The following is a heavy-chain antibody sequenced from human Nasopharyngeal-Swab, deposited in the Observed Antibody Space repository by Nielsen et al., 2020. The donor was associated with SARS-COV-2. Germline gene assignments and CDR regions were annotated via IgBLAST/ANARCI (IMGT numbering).Heavy chain of an antibody. CDR3: ARQEGYSSSWYYYYGMDV. Sequence: ESLKISCKGSGYSFTSYWIGWVRQMPGKGLEWMGIIYPGDSDTRYSPSFQGQVTISADKSISTAYLQWSSLKASDTAMYYCARQEGYSSSWYYYYGMDVWGQGTTVTVSS. J-gene: IGHJ6*02. V-gene: IGHV5-51*01. CDR1: GYSFTSYW. D-gene: IGHD6-13*01. CDR2: IYPGDSDT.